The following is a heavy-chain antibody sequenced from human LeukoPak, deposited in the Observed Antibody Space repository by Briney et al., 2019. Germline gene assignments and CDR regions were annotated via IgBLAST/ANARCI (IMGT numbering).Heavy chain of an antibody. CDR1: GFTFSTYA. CDR3: AKDRCGSTTCYYDY. D-gene: IGHD2-2*01. CDR2: ISGSGGTT. Sequence: GGSLRLSCAASGFTFSTYAMTWVRQAPGKGLESVSAISGSGGTTYYADSVRGRFTISRDNSKNTLYLQMHSLRAEDTALYYCAKDRCGSTTCYYDYWGQGTLVTVSS. V-gene: IGHV3-23*01. J-gene: IGHJ4*02.